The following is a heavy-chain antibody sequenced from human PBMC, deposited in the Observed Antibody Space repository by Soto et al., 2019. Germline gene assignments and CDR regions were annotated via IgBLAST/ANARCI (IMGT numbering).Heavy chain of an antibody. CDR2: IIPMFGAS. V-gene: IGHV1-69*12. CDR1: GDTFSSYA. CDR3: ARDPKDPETYYYGLDV. J-gene: IGHJ6*02. Sequence: QVQLVQSGAEVKKPGSSVKVSCKASGDTFSSYAICWVRQAPGQGLEWMGGIIPMFGASTYAQKFQARVTFTADESTATAYMELSSLRSDDTAVYYCARDPKDPETYYYGLDVWGQGTTVTVSS.